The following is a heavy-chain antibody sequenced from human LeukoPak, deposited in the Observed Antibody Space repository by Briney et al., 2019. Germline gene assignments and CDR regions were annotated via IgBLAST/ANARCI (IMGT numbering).Heavy chain of an antibody. Sequence: SETLSLTCTVSGGSISSYYWSWIRQPPGKGLEWIGSIYHSGSSYYNPSLKSRVTMSVDTSKNQFSLKLSSVTARDTAVYFCAREGLDDNFDYWGQGTLVSVSS. V-gene: IGHV4-59*04. J-gene: IGHJ4*02. D-gene: IGHD5-24*01. CDR1: GGSISSYY. CDR2: IYHSGSS. CDR3: AREGLDDNFDY.